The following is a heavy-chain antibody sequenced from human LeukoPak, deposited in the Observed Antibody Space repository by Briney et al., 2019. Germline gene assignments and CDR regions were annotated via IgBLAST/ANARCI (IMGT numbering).Heavy chain of an antibody. CDR3: ARAARGYCSSTSCYTLDY. Sequence: ASVKVSCKASGYTFTSYGISWVRQAPGQGLEWMGWISAYNGNTNYAQKLQGRVTMTTDTSTSTAYMELRSLRSDDTAVYYCARAARGYCSSTSCYTLDYWGQGTLVTVSS. J-gene: IGHJ4*02. CDR2: ISAYNGNT. D-gene: IGHD2-2*02. CDR1: GYTFTSYG. V-gene: IGHV1-18*01.